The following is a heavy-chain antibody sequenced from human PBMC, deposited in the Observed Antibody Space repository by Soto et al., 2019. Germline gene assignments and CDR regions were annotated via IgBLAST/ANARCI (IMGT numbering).Heavy chain of an antibody. CDR2: MNPNSGNT. CDR3: ARGNWNYRREQGRDV. J-gene: IGHJ6*04. D-gene: IGHD1-7*01. Sequence: ASVKVSCKASGYTFTSYDINWVRQATGQGLEWMGWMNPNSGNTGYAQKFQGRVTMTRNTSISTAYMELSSLRSEDTAVYYCARGNWNYRREQGRDVWGKGTTVTVSS. V-gene: IGHV1-8*01. CDR1: GYTFTSYD.